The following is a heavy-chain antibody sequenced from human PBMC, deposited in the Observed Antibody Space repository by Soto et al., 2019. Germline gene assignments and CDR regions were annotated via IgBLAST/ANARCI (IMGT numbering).Heavy chain of an antibody. J-gene: IGHJ1*01. CDR1: GFTFSNAW. CDR3: AKDSPVGVPLLRDLHD. Sequence: GGPLRLPYTASGFTFSNAWMSWVRQAPGRGLEWVSVISGSGGSTYYADSVKGRFTLSRDNSKNTVYLQMNSLRAEDTAIYYCAKDSPVGVPLLRDLHDWGQGTLVTVSP. V-gene: IGHV3-23*01. D-gene: IGHD3-9*01. CDR2: ISGSGGST.